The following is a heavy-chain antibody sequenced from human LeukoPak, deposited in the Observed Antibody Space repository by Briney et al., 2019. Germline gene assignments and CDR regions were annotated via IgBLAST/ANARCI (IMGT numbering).Heavy chain of an antibody. V-gene: IGHV4-59*08. D-gene: IGHD6-13*01. Sequence: GSLRLSCAASGFAFNSLAMSWVRQAPGKGLEWIGYIYYSGSTNYNPSLKSRVTISVDTSKNQFSLKLSSVTAADTAVYYCARHALIAAAGQFDYWGQGTLVTVSS. CDR2: IYYSGST. J-gene: IGHJ4*02. CDR1: GFAFNSLA. CDR3: ARHALIAAAGQFDY.